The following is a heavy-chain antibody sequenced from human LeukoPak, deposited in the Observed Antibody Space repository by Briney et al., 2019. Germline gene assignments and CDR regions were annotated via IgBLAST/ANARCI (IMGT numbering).Heavy chain of an antibody. CDR3: ARRRGGFGEGEFDY. V-gene: IGHV4-4*08. CDR1: GVSISGFY. J-gene: IGHJ4*02. D-gene: IGHD3-10*01. CDR2: SHTGGSI. Sequence: SETLSLTCTVSGVSISGFYWNWIRQPPRKGLEWVGYSHTGGSICSNPSLNSRVASSMDTSKNQVSLRLNAVTATDTAVYDCARRRGGFGEGEFDYWGQGIPVTVSA.